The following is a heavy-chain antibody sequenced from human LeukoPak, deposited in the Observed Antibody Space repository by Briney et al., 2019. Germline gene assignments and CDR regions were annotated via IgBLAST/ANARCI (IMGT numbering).Heavy chain of an antibody. CDR1: GFTFSSYA. CDR3: AREVTMVRGVMDY. V-gene: IGHV3-30-3*01. J-gene: IGHJ4*02. CDR2: ISYDGSNK. D-gene: IGHD3-10*01. Sequence: PGRSLRLSCAASGFTFSSYAMHWVRQAPGKGLEWVAVISYDGSNKYYADSVKGRFTISRDNSKNTLYLQMNSLRAEDTAVYYCAREVTMVRGVMDYWGQGTLVTVSS.